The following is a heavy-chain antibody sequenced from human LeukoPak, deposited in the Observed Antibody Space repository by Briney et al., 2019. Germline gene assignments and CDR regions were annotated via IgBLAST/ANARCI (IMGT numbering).Heavy chain of an antibody. CDR2: ISGSDGRT. J-gene: IGHJ5*02. Sequence: GGSLRLSCAVSGFTFSSYVMSWVRQAPGKGLEWVSAISGSDGRTLYADSVKGRFTVSRDNSKNTLYLQMNSLRAEDTAVYYCAKLLSGYCSRTSCLNWFDPWGQGTPVTVSS. CDR3: AKLLSGYCSRTSCLNWFDP. V-gene: IGHV3-23*01. CDR1: GFTFSSYV. D-gene: IGHD2-2*01.